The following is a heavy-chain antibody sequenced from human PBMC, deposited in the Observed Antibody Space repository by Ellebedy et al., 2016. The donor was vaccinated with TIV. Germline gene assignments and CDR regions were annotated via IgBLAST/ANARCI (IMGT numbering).Heavy chain of an antibody. V-gene: IGHV4-34*01. CDR2: INHSGST. CDR1: GGSFSGYY. D-gene: IGHD2-21*01. CDR3: ASRGIMGGKLWQDY. J-gene: IGHJ4*02. Sequence: SETLSLTCAVYGGSFSGYYWSWIRQPPGKGLEWIGEINHSGSTNYNPSLKSRVTISVDTSKNQFSLKLSSVTAADTAVYYCASRGIMGGKLWQDYWGQGTLVTVSS.